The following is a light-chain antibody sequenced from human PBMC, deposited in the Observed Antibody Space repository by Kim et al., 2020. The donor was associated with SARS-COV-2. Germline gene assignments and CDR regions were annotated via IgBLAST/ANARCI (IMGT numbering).Light chain of an antibody. CDR1: QTVSNNY. CDR3: QQYGTTPYT. J-gene: IGKJ2*01. V-gene: IGKV3-20*01. CDR2: GAS. Sequence: EIVLTQSPGTLSLSPGDRATLSCRASQTVSNNYIAWFQHRPGQPPRLLIYGASTRVTGTPDRFNGGGSGTDFTLTITRLEPEDCAVFYCQQYGTTPYTFGQGTKLQI.